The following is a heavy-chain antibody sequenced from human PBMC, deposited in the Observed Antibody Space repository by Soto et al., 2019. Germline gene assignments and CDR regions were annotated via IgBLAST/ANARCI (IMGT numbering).Heavy chain of an antibody. CDR3: VGGQYYVDY. V-gene: IGHV3-30*03. CDR2: ISYDGSNK. Sequence: QVQLVESGGGVVQPGRSLRLSCAASGFPFSSYGMHWVREAPGKGLEWVAVISYDGSNKYYADSVKGRVTISRDNSASTLDLQMNSLRPEDTALYYCVGGQYYVDYRGQGTLVTVSP. D-gene: IGHD3-10*01. CDR1: GFPFSSYG. J-gene: IGHJ4*02.